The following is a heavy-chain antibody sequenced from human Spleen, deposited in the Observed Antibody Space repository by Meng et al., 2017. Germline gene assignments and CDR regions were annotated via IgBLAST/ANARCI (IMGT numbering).Heavy chain of an antibody. CDR3: VRDFGGPWDS. Sequence: EVAVMESGGGLVQPGGSLRLSCAASGFTVSSFWMHWVRQAPGKGLVWVSRMNEDGRTINYAGSVRGRFTISRDSARNTLSLQMNNLRAEDTALYYCVRDFGGPWDSWGQGTLVTVSS. CDR1: GFTVSSFW. D-gene: IGHD2-15*01. J-gene: IGHJ4*02. CDR2: MNEDGRTI. V-gene: IGHV3-74*01.